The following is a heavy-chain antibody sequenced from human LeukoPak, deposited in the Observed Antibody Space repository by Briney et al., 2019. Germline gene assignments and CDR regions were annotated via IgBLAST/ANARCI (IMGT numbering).Heavy chain of an antibody. V-gene: IGHV3-23*01. Sequence: GGSLRLSCVASGFTFGHNAMAWVRQAPGKRLEWVSALSGSGGDTFYADSVKGRFTISRDNSKNTLYLQLSSLRPGDTAVYYCAKGAPSSSSIFDFWGPGTLVTVSS. CDR1: GFTFGHNA. CDR2: LSGSGGDT. J-gene: IGHJ4*02. D-gene: IGHD6-6*01. CDR3: AKGAPSSSSIFDF.